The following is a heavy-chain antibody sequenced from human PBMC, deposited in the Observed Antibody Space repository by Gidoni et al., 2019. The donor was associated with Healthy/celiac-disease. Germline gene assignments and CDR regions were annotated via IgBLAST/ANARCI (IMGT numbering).Heavy chain of an antibody. V-gene: IGHV3-23*01. CDR3: AKDTDYYDSSGPSSFDY. D-gene: IGHD3-22*01. Sequence: EVQLLESGGGLVQPGGSLRLSCAASGFTFSSYAMSWVRQAPGKGLEWVSAISGSGGSTYYADSVKGRFTISRDNSKNTLYLQMNSLRAEDTAVYYCAKDTDYYDSSGPSSFDYWGQGTLVTVSS. CDR1: GFTFSSYA. CDR2: ISGSGGST. J-gene: IGHJ4*02.